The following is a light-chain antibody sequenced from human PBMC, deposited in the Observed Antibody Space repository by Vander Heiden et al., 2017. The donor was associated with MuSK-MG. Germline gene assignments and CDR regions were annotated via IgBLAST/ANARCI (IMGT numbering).Light chain of an antibody. Sequence: DIQMTQSPSSLSASVGDRVTITCRASQSINSYLNWYQQKPGKAPKLLIYASSSLQSGVSSRFIGSGSGTDFTLTISSLKPEDFPTFYCQQSDSTPYTFGQGTKLVIK. V-gene: IGKV1-39*01. CDR3: QQSDSTPYT. J-gene: IGKJ2*01. CDR1: QSINSY. CDR2: ASS.